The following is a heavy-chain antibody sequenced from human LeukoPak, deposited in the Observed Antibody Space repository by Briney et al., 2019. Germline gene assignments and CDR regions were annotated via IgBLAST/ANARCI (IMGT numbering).Heavy chain of an antibody. CDR3: ARDSGGYSSSDKSSNWFDP. J-gene: IGHJ5*02. Sequence: SETLSLTCAVYGGSFSAYYWSWIRQPPGKGLEWIGEISHSGSTNYNPSLKSRVTISVDTSNNQFFLKLSSVTAADTAVYYCARDSGGYSSSDKSSNWFDPWGQGTLVTVSS. CDR2: ISHSGST. V-gene: IGHV4-34*01. CDR1: GGSFSAYY. D-gene: IGHD6-6*01.